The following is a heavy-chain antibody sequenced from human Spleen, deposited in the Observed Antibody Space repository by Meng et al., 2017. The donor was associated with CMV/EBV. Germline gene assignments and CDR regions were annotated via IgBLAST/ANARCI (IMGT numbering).Heavy chain of an antibody. CDR2: IKQDGSEK. CDR3: ARYSRNRYYYYGMDV. D-gene: IGHD1-14*01. J-gene: IGHJ6*02. Sequence: GGSLRLSCAASGFTFSSYWMSWVRQAPGKGLEWVANIKQDGSEKYYVDSVKGRFTISRGNAKNSLYLQMNSLRAEDTAVYYCARYSRNRYYYYGMDVWGQGTTVTVSS. CDR1: GFTFSSYW. V-gene: IGHV3-7*01.